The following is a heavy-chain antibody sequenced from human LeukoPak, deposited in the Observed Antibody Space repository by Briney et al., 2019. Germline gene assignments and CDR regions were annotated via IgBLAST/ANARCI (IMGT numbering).Heavy chain of an antibody. CDR2: ISSDGRSV. CDR1: GFIFSHDW. Sequence: GGSLRLSCAASGFIFSHDWMDRVRQTPGKGLVWVSRISSDGRSVTYADSVKGRFTTSRDNAKNTLYLQMNSLNAADTAVYYCARDREGLSIWGEGTLVLVSS. V-gene: IGHV3-74*01. CDR3: ARDREGLSI. J-gene: IGHJ3*02.